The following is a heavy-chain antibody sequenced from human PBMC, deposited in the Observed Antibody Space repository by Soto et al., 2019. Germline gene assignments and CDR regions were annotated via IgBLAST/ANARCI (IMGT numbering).Heavy chain of an antibody. V-gene: IGHV4-31*03. CDR3: ARCSLVVIPVPGFDP. D-gene: IGHD2-15*01. J-gene: IGHJ5*02. Sequence: SETLSLTCTVSGGSISSGGYYWSWIRQHPGRGLEWIGYIYYNGNTYYNPFLKSRVTVSVDTSKNQFSLNARSVTAADTAVYYCARCSLVVIPVPGFDPWGQGTLVTVSS. CDR1: GGSISSGGYY. CDR2: IYYNGNT.